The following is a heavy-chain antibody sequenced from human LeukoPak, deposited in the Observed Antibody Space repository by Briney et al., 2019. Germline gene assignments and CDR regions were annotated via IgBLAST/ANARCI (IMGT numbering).Heavy chain of an antibody. CDR3: ARVAHDVLGFVEGLPGEKYYFDR. Sequence: GGSLRLSCAASGFIFSNYWMTWVRQAPGKGLEWVANVKQDGYEKYYVDSVRGRFTISRDNAQNSLSLQMNNLRVEDTAVYYCARVAHDVLGFVEGLPGEKYYFDRWGQGALVTVSS. D-gene: IGHD3-3*01. CDR1: GFIFSNYW. CDR2: VKQDGYEK. V-gene: IGHV3-7*01. J-gene: IGHJ4*02.